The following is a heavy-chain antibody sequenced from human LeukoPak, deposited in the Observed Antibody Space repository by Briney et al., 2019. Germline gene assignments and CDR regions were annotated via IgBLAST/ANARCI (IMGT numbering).Heavy chain of an antibody. Sequence: SETLSLTCTVSGGSISSYYWSWIRQPAGKGLEWIGRIYTSGSTNYNPSLKSRVTMSVDTSKNQFSLKLSSVTAADTAVYYCARGVLRRLWFGDRVVYYYYYMDVWGKGTTVTVSS. J-gene: IGHJ6*03. V-gene: IGHV4-4*07. D-gene: IGHD3-10*01. CDR2: IYTSGST. CDR1: GGSISSYY. CDR3: ARGVLRRLWFGDRVVYYYYYMDV.